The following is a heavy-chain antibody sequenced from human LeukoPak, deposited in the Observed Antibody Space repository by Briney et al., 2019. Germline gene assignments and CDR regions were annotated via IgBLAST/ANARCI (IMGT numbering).Heavy chain of an antibody. J-gene: IGHJ5*02. CDR2: IYYSGST. Sequence: SETLSLTCTVSGGSISSGSYYWGWIRQPPGKGLEWIGSIYYSGSTYNNLSIKSRVLKSRVTISVDTSKNQFSLELNSVTAADTAVYYCARDPSVAAAGNNWFDPWGQGTLVTVSS. CDR3: ARDPSVAAAGNNWFDP. CDR1: GGSISSGSYY. V-gene: IGHV4-39*07. D-gene: IGHD6-13*01.